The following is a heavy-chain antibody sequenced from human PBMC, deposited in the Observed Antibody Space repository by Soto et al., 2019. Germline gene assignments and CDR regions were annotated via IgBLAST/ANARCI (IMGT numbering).Heavy chain of an antibody. V-gene: IGHV3-23*01. Sequence: EVQLLESGGGLVQPGGSLRLSCAASGFTFSSYAMSWVRQAPGKGLEWVSAISGSGGSTYYADSVKGRFTISRDNSKNPLYLQMNSLRAEDTAVYYCAKDCMWLEAPWCYWGQGTLVTVSS. D-gene: IGHD6-19*01. CDR1: GFTFSSYA. CDR2: ISGSGGST. CDR3: AKDCMWLEAPWCY. J-gene: IGHJ4*02.